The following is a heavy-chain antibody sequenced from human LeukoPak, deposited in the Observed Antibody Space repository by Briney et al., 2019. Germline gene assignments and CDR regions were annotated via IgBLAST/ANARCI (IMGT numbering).Heavy chain of an antibody. D-gene: IGHD3-9*01. Sequence: QPGGSLRLSCAASGFTFSSYGMHWVRQAPGKGLEWVAFIRYDGSNKYYADSVKGRFTISRDNSKNTLYLQMNSLRAEDTAVYYCAKDLTRVTYYDILTGYIDAFDIWGQGTMVTVSS. CDR2: IRYDGSNK. V-gene: IGHV3-30*02. CDR3: AKDLTRVTYYDILTGYIDAFDI. J-gene: IGHJ3*02. CDR1: GFTFSSYG.